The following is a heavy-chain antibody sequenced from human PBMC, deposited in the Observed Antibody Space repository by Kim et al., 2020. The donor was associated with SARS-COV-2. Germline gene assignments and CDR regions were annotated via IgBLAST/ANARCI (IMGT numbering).Heavy chain of an antibody. D-gene: IGHD3-10*01. CDR3: AKEAYYYGSESFDF. V-gene: IGHV3-11*04. Sequence: ADSVRGRFTISKDNAKNSLYLELNSQRAGDTAVYYCAKEAYYYGSESFDFWGQGTLVTVSS. J-gene: IGHJ4*02.